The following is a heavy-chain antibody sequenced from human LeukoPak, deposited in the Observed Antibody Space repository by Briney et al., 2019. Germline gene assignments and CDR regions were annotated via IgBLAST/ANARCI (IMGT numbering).Heavy chain of an antibody. D-gene: IGHD1-1*01. J-gene: IGHJ5*02. Sequence: GASVLVSCKASGYTFRIHDINWVRQAPGQGLEWMGWVSPKPGRTGYAQKFQGRVYMTTNASLSTAYMELSSLRSDDTAVYFCARESERNDGWFDPWGQGTLVTVSS. CDR1: GYTFRIHD. V-gene: IGHV1-8*01. CDR2: VSPKPGRT. CDR3: ARESERNDGWFDP.